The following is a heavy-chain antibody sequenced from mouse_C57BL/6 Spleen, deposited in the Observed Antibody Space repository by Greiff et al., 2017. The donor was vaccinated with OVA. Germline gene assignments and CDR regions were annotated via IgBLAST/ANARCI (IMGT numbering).Heavy chain of an antibody. J-gene: IGHJ1*03. CDR2: INPNNGGT. D-gene: IGHD2-3*01. Sequence: EVQLQQSGPELVKPGASVKIPCKASGYTFTDYNMDWVKQSHGKSLEWIGDINPNNGGTIYNQKFKGKAPLTVDKSSSTAYMELRSLTSEDTAVYYCAHMAYDGYPHWYFDVWGTGTTVTVSS. V-gene: IGHV1-18*01. CDR3: AHMAYDGYPHWYFDV. CDR1: GYTFTDYN.